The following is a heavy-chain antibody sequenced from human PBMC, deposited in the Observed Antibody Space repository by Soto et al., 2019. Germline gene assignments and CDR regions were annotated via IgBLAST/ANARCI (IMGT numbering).Heavy chain of an antibody. D-gene: IGHD6-19*01. CDR3: AKTAVAATVGHPYYFDY. J-gene: IGHJ4*02. CDR2: SGNGDST. CDR1: GFTFTIYA. Sequence: SLRLSCAASGFTFTIYAMNWVRQAPGKGLEWVPSGNGDSTYYADSVKGRFTFSRDNSKNMLYLHMNSLRAEDTAVYYCAKTAVAATVGHPYYFDYWGQGTLVTVSS. V-gene: IGHV3-23*01.